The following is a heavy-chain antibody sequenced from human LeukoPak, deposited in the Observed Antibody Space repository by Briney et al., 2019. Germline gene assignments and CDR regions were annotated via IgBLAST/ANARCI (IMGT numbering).Heavy chain of an antibody. D-gene: IGHD6-13*01. Sequence: SETLSLTCTVSGGSISSYYWSWIRQPAGKGLEWIGRIYTSWSTNYNPSLKSRVTMSVDTSKNQFSLKLSSVTAADTAVYYCARSSLVEGWFDPWGQGTLVTVSS. J-gene: IGHJ5*02. V-gene: IGHV4-4*07. CDR2: IYTSWST. CDR3: ARSSLVEGWFDP. CDR1: GGSISSYY.